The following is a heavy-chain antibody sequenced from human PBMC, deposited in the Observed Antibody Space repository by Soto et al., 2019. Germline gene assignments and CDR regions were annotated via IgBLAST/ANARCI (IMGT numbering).Heavy chain of an antibody. Sequence: EVQLLESGGGLVQPGGSLRLSCAASGFTFSSYAMSWVRQAPGKGLEWVSAISGSGGSKYYADSVKGRFTITRDNAKNTLYQQKNSLRAEDTAVYYCAKKGSSGLTGCFDYWGQGTLVTVSS. CDR3: AKKGSSGLTGCFDY. J-gene: IGHJ4*02. CDR1: GFTFSSYA. D-gene: IGHD6-19*01. V-gene: IGHV3-23*01. CDR2: ISGSGGSK.